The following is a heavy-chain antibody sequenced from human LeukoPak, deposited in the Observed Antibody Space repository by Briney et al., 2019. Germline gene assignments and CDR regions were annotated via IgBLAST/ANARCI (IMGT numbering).Heavy chain of an antibody. V-gene: IGHV1-69*04. D-gene: IGHD2-2*01. J-gene: IGHJ4*02. CDR2: IIPILGIA. CDR1: GGTFSSYA. CDR3: ARDRGCSSTSCVTFDY. Sequence: ASVKVSCKASGGTFSSYAISWVRQAPGQGLEWMGRIIPILGIANYAQKFQGRVTITADKSTSTAYMELSSLRSDDTAVYYCARDRGCSSTSCVTFDYWGQGTLVTVSS.